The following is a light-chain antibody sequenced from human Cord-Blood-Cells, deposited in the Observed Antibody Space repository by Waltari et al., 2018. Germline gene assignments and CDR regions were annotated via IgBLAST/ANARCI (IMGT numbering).Light chain of an antibody. J-gene: IGKJ4*01. Sequence: DIQMPQSPSSLSASVGARVTLTCRASQRISSYLNWYQQKPGKAPKLLIYAASSLQSGVPSRFSGSGSGTDFTLTISSLQPEDFATYYCQQSYSTPLTFGGGTKGVIK. CDR2: AAS. CDR3: QQSYSTPLT. CDR1: QRISSY. V-gene: IGKV1-39*01.